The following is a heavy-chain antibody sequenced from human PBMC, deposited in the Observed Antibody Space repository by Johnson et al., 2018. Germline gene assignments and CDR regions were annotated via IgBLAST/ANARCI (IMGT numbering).Heavy chain of an antibody. Sequence: QVQLVESGGGVVQPGRSLRLSCAASGFTFSNYGMHWVRQAPGKGLEWVALISCDGSNKYYRDSVKGRFTVSRDNSKTTLYLQMNSLRGEDTAVYYCAKDMRMAVAGSDAFDIWGQGTMVTVSS. V-gene: IGHV3-30*18. CDR1: GFTFSNYG. CDR2: ISCDGSNK. J-gene: IGHJ3*02. D-gene: IGHD6-19*01. CDR3: AKDMRMAVAGSDAFDI.